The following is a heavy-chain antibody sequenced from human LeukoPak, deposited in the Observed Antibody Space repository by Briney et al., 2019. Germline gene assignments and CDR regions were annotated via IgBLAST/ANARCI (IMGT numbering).Heavy chain of an antibody. D-gene: IGHD2-15*01. Sequence: ASVKVSCKASGYTFTGYYMHWVRQAPGQGLEWMGWINPNSGGTNYAQKFQGRVTMTRDTSISTAYMELSRLRSDDTAVYYCARVMETPYCSGGSCYGYYYYMDVWGKGTTVTISS. J-gene: IGHJ6*03. V-gene: IGHV1-2*02. CDR3: ARVMETPYCSGGSCYGYYYYMDV. CDR1: GYTFTGYY. CDR2: INPNSGGT.